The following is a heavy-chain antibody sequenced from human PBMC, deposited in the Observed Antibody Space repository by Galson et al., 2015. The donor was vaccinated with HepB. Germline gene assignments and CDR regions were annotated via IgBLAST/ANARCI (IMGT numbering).Heavy chain of an antibody. J-gene: IGHJ3*02. CDR2: INAGNGNT. D-gene: IGHD2-2*01. CDR3: ARVQHCSSTSCPPEVGAFDI. CDR1: GYTFTSYA. Sequence: SVKVSCKASGYTFTSYAMHWVRQAPGQRLEWMGWINAGNGNTRYSQKFQGRVTITRDTPASTAYMEPSSLRSEDTAVYYCARVQHCSSTSCPPEVGAFDIWGQGTMVTVSS. V-gene: IGHV1-3*01.